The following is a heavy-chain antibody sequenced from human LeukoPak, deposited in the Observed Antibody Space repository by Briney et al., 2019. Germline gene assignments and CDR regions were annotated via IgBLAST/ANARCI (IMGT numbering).Heavy chain of an antibody. J-gene: IGHJ3*02. CDR3: ARGRGGYSNYVWSAFDI. D-gene: IGHD4-11*01. Sequence: SETLSLTCAVYGGSFSGYYWSWIRQPPGKGLEWIGEISHSGSTNYNPSLKSRVTISVDTSKNQFSLKLSSVTAADTAVYYCARGRGGYSNYVWSAFDIWGQGTMVTVSS. CDR1: GGSFSGYY. V-gene: IGHV4-34*01. CDR2: ISHSGST.